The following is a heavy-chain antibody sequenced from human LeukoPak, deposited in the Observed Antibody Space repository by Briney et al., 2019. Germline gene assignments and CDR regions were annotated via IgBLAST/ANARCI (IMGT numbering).Heavy chain of an antibody. CDR1: GYTFTNYA. Sequence: ASVKVSCKASGYTFTNYAMNWVRQAPGQGLEWMGWINTNTGNPTYAQAFTGRFVFSVDTSVSTAYLQISSLKTEDTAVYYCVSMGSDGFEIWGQGTMIIVSS. CDR2: INTNTGNP. D-gene: IGHD3-16*01. V-gene: IGHV7-4-1*02. J-gene: IGHJ3*02. CDR3: VSMGSDGFEI.